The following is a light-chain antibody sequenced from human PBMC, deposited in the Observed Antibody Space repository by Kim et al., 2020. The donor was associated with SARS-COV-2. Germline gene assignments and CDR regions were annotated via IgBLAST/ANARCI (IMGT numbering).Light chain of an antibody. CDR2: GAS. CDR1: QSVSSNC. J-gene: IGKJ2*01. Sequence: SPGERATLSCRASQSVSSNCLAWYQQKPGQAPRLLIYGASNRATGIPDKFTGSGSGTDFTLTISRLEPEDFAVYHCQQYGGSPPYTFGQGTKLEIK. V-gene: IGKV3-20*01. CDR3: QQYGGSPPYT.